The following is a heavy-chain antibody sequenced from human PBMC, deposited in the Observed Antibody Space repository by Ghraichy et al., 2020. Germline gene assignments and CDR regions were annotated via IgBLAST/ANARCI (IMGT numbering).Heavy chain of an antibody. V-gene: IGHV4-61*02. Sequence: SETLSLTCTVSGGSISSDSYYWSWIRQPAGKGLEWIGRIYTSGSTNYNPSLKSRVTISVDTSKNQFSLKLSSVTAADTAVYYCARDSEAPSEEYQLLYNAGDYYYYMDVWGKGTTVTVSS. CDR2: IYTSGST. CDR1: GGSISSDSYY. J-gene: IGHJ6*03. CDR3: ARDSEAPSEEYQLLYNAGDYYYYMDV. D-gene: IGHD2-2*02.